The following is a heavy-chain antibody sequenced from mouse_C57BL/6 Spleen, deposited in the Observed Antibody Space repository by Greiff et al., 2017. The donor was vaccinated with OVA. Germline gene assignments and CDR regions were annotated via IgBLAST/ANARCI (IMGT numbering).Heavy chain of an antibody. CDR2: ISYDGSN. Sequence: EVKLQESGPGLVKPSQSLSLTCSVTGYSITSGYYWNWIRQFPGNKLEWMGYISYDGSNNYNPSLKNRISITRDTSKNQFFLKLNSVTTEDTATYYCAREFTTVVATDWYFDVWGTGTTVTVSS. V-gene: IGHV3-6*01. D-gene: IGHD1-1*01. J-gene: IGHJ1*03. CDR1: GYSITSGYY. CDR3: AREFTTVVATDWYFDV.